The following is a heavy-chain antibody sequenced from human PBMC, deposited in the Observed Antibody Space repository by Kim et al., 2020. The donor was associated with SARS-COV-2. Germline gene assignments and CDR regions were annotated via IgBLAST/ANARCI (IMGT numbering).Heavy chain of an antibody. D-gene: IGHD3-9*01. Sequence: GESLKISCKGSGYRFTNYWIGWVRQMAGKGLEWMGIIYPGDSDTRYSPSFQGQVTISTDKSISTAYLQWSSLKASDTAMYFCARHSELTGDYVDYWGQGTLVTVSS. CDR1: GYRFTNYW. V-gene: IGHV5-51*01. J-gene: IGHJ4*02. CDR3: ARHSELTGDYVDY. CDR2: IYPGDSDT.